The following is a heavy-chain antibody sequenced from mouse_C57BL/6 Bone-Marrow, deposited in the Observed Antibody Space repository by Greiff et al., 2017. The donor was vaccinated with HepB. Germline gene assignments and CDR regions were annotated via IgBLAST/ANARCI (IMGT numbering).Heavy chain of an antibody. D-gene: IGHD2-3*01. Sequence: VQLQQSGAELVKPGASVKLSCKASGYTFTSYWMHWVKQRPGQGLEWIGMIHPNSGSTNYNEKFKSKATLTVDKSSSTAYMQLSSLTSEDSAVYYCARSYDGYYTYYAMDYWGQGTSVTVSS. J-gene: IGHJ4*01. CDR3: ARSYDGYYTYYAMDY. V-gene: IGHV1-64*01. CDR1: GYTFTSYW. CDR2: IHPNSGST.